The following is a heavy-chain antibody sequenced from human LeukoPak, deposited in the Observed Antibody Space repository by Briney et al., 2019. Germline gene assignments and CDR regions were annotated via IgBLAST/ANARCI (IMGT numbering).Heavy chain of an antibody. CDR3: ARTDYNGYSYGS. J-gene: IGHJ5*02. CDR2: IYPGDSDT. V-gene: IGHV5-51*01. D-gene: IGHD5-18*01. Sequence: HGESLKIPCKGSGYSFTTYWIGWVRQMPGKGLEWMGIIYPGDSDTKYSPSFQGQVTFSADKSISTAFLQWSSLKASDTAIYYCARTDYNGYSYGSWGQGTLVTVSS. CDR1: GYSFTTYW.